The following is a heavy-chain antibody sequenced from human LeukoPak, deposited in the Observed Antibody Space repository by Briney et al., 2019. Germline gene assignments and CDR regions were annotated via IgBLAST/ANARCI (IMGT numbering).Heavy chain of an antibody. CDR2: SYYNGNT. CDR1: GGSITNYY. V-gene: IGHV4-59*12. D-gene: IGHD6-19*01. Sequence: SETLSLTCTVSGGSITNYYWSWIRQPPGKGLEWIGFSYYNGNTNYNPSLKSRVTISVDMSKNQFSLKLSSVTAADTAVYYCARSKSFSSGWYVIDYWGQGTLVTVSS. J-gene: IGHJ4*02. CDR3: ARSKSFSSGWYVIDY.